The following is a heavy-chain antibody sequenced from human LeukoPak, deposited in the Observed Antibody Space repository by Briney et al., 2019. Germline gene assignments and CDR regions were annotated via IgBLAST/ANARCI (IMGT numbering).Heavy chain of an antibody. CDR3: ARLSPPIASFCSGGTCYSGGFDP. CDR2: ITTYNGNT. D-gene: IGHD2-15*01. Sequence: ASVKVSCKASGYTFTSYGITWVRQAPGQGLEWMGWITTYNGNTYYEQNFQGRVTMTADTSTSTAYMEVRSLRSDDTAVYYCARLSPPIASFCSGGTCYSGGFDPWGQGTLGTVSS. CDR1: GYTFTSYG. J-gene: IGHJ5*02. V-gene: IGHV1-18*01.